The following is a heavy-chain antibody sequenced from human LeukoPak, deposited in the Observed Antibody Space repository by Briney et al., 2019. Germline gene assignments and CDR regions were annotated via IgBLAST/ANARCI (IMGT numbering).Heavy chain of an antibody. CDR3: ARSRQASGLFSS. J-gene: IGHJ5*02. Sequence: PSQTLSLTCTVSGYAIISGGFSWNWMRQPPGKGLEWIGCIYDRGPAHYTPSIKSRFTISMARPQIQFFLNVTSLTAAATAVYYCARSRQASGLFSSWGQGTLVVVSS. CDR2: IYDRGPA. V-gene: IGHV4-30-2*01. D-gene: IGHD3-10*01. CDR1: GYAIISGGFS.